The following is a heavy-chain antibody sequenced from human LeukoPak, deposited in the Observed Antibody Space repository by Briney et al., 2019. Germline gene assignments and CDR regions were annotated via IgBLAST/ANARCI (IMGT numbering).Heavy chain of an antibody. Sequence: GGSLRLSCAASGFSVSSNYISWVRQAPGKGLEWVSIIYSDGSTFHADSVKGRFTMSRDNSKNTLDLQMNSLRADDTAVYYCAKDGPIVIQPPAIRAPPNWFDSWGQGTLVTVSS. V-gene: IGHV3-53*01. D-gene: IGHD2-2*01. J-gene: IGHJ5*01. CDR1: GFSVSSNY. CDR2: IYSDGST. CDR3: AKDGPIVIQPPAIRAPPNWFDS.